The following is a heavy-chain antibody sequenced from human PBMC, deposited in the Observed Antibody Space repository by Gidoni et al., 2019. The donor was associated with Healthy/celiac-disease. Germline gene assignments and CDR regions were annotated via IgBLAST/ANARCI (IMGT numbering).Heavy chain of an antibody. V-gene: IGHV3-23*01. CDR2: ISGGGGST. D-gene: IGHD2-15*01. CDR3: AKTPRGGYCSGGSCYQFDY. Sequence: EVPLLESGGGLVQPGGSLRLSCAASGFPFGSYAVSWVRRAPGKGLEWGSAISGGGGSTYYGDSVKGGFTMSRDNSKNTLYRQMSSLRAEDRAVDYCAKTPRGGYCSGGSCYQFDYWGQGTLVTVSS. CDR1: GFPFGSYA. J-gene: IGHJ4*02.